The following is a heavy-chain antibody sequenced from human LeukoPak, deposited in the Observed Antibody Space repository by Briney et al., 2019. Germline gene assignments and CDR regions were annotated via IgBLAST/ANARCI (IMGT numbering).Heavy chain of an antibody. J-gene: IGHJ2*01. V-gene: IGHV3-20*04. CDR3: ARDKTPFYWYFDL. Sequence: GGSLRLPCAASGFTFDDYGMSWVRQAPGKGLEWVSGINWNGGSTGYADSVRGRFTISRDNAKNSLYLQMNSLRAEDTAFYYCARDKTPFYWYFDLWGRGTLVTVSS. CDR1: GFTFDDYG. CDR2: INWNGGST.